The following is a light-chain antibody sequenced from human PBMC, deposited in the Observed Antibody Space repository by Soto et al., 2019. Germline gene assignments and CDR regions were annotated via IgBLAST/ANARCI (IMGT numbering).Light chain of an antibody. CDR3: QQYNNWPLT. Sequence: IVMTQSPATLSVSPGERATLSCRASQSVNSNLAWYQQKPGQAPRLLIYGASNRATGLPDRFTGSGSGTEFTLTISSLQSEDFAVYYCQQYNNWPLTFGGGTKVDIK. CDR2: GAS. CDR1: QSVNSN. J-gene: IGKJ4*01. V-gene: IGKV3-15*01.